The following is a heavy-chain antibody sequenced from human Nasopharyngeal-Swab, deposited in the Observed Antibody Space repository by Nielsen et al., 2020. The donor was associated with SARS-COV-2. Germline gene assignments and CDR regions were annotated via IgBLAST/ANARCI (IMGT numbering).Heavy chain of an antibody. CDR2: ISAYNGNT. CDR1: GYTFTSHG. Sequence: ASVKVSCKASGYTFTSHGISWVRQAPGQGLEWMGWISAYNGNTNYPQKLQGRVTMTTDTSTSTAYMELRSLRSDDTAVYYCARDTGIAAAGTFDYWGQGTLVTVSS. D-gene: IGHD6-13*01. J-gene: IGHJ4*02. CDR3: ARDTGIAAAGTFDY. V-gene: IGHV1-18*01.